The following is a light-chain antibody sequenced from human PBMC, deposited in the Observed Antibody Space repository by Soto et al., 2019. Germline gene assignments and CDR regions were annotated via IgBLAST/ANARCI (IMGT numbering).Light chain of an antibody. V-gene: IGKV3-15*01. Sequence: IVMTQSPATLSVSPGERATLSCRASQSVSSKLAWYQQKPGQAPRLLIYGAYTRATGIPARFSGSGSGTEFTLSISSLQSEDFAVYYCQLYDNWPPWTFGQGTKLEIK. J-gene: IGKJ1*01. CDR2: GAY. CDR3: QLYDNWPPWT. CDR1: QSVSSK.